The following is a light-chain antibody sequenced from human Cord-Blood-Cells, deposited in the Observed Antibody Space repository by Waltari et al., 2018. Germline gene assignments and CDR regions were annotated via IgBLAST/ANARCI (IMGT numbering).Light chain of an antibody. CDR2: AAS. V-gene: IGKV1-39*01. J-gene: IGKJ4*01. Sequence: DIQMTQSPSSLSASVGDRVTINCRASQSISSYLNWYQQKPGKAPKLLIYAASSLQSGVPSRLSGSGSVTDFTLTISSLQPEDFATYYCQQSYSTPLTFGGGTKVEIK. CDR3: QQSYSTPLT. CDR1: QSISSY.